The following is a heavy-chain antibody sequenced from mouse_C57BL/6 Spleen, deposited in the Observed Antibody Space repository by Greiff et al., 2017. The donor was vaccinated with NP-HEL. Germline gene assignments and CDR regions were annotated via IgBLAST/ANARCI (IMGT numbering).Heavy chain of an antibody. J-gene: IGHJ2*01. CDR2: IYPGDGDT. Sequence: QVQLKESGPELVKPGASVKISCKASGYAFSSSWMNWVKQRPGKGLEWIGRIYPGDGDTNYNGKFKGKATRTADKSSSTAYMQLSSLTSEDSAVYFCARTYYYGSSDYWGQGTTLTVSS. D-gene: IGHD1-1*01. CDR1: GYAFSSSW. V-gene: IGHV1-82*01. CDR3: ARTYYYGSSDY.